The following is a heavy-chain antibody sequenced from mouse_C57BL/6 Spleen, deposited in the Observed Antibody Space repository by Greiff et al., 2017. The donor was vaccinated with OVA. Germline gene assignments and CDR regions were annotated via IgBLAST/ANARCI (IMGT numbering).Heavy chain of an antibody. D-gene: IGHD1-1*01. CDR1: GFSLTSYG. J-gene: IGHJ4*01. CDR2: IWSDGST. V-gene: IGHV2-6*03. Sequence: VKLMESGPGLVAPSQSLSISCTVSGFSLTSYGVHWVRQPPGKGLEWLVVIWSDGSTTYNSALKSRLSISKDNSKSQVFLKMNSLQTDDTAMYYCARGITTVAYAMDYWGQGTSVTVSS. CDR3: ARGITTVAYAMDY.